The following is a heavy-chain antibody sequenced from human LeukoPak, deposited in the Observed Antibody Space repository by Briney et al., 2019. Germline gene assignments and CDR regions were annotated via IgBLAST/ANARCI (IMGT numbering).Heavy chain of an antibody. CDR2: IYPGDSYT. D-gene: IGHD6-13*01. J-gene: IGHJ1*01. Sequence: GESLKISCKGSGYSFTNYWIGWARQMPGKGLEWMGIIYPGDSYTTYSPSFQGQVTISADKSISTAYLQWSSLKASDTAMYYCARSIYGSSWHTFQHWGQGTLVTVSS. V-gene: IGHV5-51*01. CDR1: GYSFTNYW. CDR3: ARSIYGSSWHTFQH.